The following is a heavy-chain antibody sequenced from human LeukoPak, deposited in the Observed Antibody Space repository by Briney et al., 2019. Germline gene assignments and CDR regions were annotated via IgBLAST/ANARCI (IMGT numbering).Heavy chain of an antibody. J-gene: IGHJ4*02. CDR1: GGSISSYY. CDR3: ARVTSGYENFDY. CDR2: IYYSGST. Sequence: SETLSLTCTVSGGSISSYYCSWIRQPPGKGLEWIGYIYYSGSTNYNPSLKRRVTISVLTSKNQFSLKLSSVTAADTAVYYCARVTSGYENFDYWGQGTLVTVSS. V-gene: IGHV4-59*01. D-gene: IGHD5-12*01.